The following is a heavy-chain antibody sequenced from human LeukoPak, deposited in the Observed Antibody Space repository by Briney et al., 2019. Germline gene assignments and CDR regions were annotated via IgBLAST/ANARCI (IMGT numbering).Heavy chain of an antibody. CDR3: ARDPGSSSRYYYYGMDV. D-gene: IGHD6-6*01. Sequence: PGGSLRLSCAASGFTVSSNYMSWVRQAPGKGLEWVSVIYSGGSTYYADSVKGRFTISRDNSKNTLYLQMNSLRAEDTAVYYCARDPGSSSRYYYYGMDVWGQGTTVTVSS. V-gene: IGHV3-66*01. J-gene: IGHJ6*02. CDR1: GFTVSSNY. CDR2: IYSGGST.